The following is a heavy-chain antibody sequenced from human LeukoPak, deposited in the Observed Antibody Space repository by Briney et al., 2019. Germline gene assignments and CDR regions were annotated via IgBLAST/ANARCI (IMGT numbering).Heavy chain of an antibody. D-gene: IGHD4-17*01. Sequence: GGSLRLSCAASGFTFSDYEMNWVRQAPGKGLEWVAFIRYDGSNKYYADSVKGRFTISRDNSKNTLYLQMNSLRAEDTAVYYCAKDGTFYGYYYYMDVWGKGTTVTISS. J-gene: IGHJ6*03. CDR1: GFTFSDYE. CDR2: IRYDGSNK. V-gene: IGHV3-30*02. CDR3: AKDGTFYGYYYYMDV.